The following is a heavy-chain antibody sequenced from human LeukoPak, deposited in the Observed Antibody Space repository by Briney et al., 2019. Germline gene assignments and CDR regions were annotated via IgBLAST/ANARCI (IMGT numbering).Heavy chain of an antibody. J-gene: IGHJ5*02. V-gene: IGHV4-30-2*02. CDR2: IYHSGTT. CDR3: ASETTGGNWFDP. CDR1: GDSISSGGYS. D-gene: IGHD4-17*01. Sequence: SQTLSLTCAVSGDSISSGGYSWSWIRQPPGKGLEWIGYIYHSGTTYYNPSLKSRVTILVDRSKNQFSLKLSSVTAADTAVYYCASETTGGNWFDPWGQGNLVTVSS.